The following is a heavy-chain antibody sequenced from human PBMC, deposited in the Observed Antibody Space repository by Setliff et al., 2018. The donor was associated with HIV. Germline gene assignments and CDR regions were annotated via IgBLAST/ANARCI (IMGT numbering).Heavy chain of an antibody. CDR1: GDTFRNYA. D-gene: IGHD3-22*01. V-gene: IGHV1-69*05. CDR2: IIPPVGAA. CDR3: ATRAYDSSGYLRSRVSGAALDI. J-gene: IGHJ3*02. Sequence: SVKVSCKVSGDTFRNYALNWVRQAPGQGLEWMGGIIPPVGAAVYAQKFQGRVTITTDESTSTAYMELSSLRSEDTAVYYCATRAYDSSGYLRSRVSGAALDIWGQGTMVTVSS.